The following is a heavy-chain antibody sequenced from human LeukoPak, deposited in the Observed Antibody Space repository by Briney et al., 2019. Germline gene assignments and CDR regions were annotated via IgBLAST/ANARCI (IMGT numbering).Heavy chain of an antibody. D-gene: IGHD5-12*01. J-gene: IGHJ4*02. V-gene: IGHV3-23*01. CDR1: GFTFSTYA. CDR3: ARVSPLLWLPYFDY. CDR2: ISGSGDST. Sequence: GGSLRLSCAASGFTFSTYAVNWVRQAPGKGLEWVSTISGSGDSTYYADSVKGRFTISRDNSKDTLYLQMSSVRVDDTAVYYCARVSPLLWLPYFDYWGQGTLVTVSS.